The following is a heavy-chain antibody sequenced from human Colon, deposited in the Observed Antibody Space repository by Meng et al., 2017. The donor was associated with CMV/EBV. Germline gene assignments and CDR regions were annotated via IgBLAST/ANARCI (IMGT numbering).Heavy chain of an antibody. D-gene: IGHD5-12*01. CDR2: INGGGSST. V-gene: IGHV3-74*01. J-gene: IGHJ4*02. CDR1: GFTFHNYW. CDR3: VREGAYGDFDY. Sequence: CVASGFTFHNYWMRWVRQGPGKGLVWVSRINGGGSSTNYADSVKGRFPISRDNAKNTLYLQMNSLRVEDTAVYYCVREGAYGDFDYWGQGTLVTVSS.